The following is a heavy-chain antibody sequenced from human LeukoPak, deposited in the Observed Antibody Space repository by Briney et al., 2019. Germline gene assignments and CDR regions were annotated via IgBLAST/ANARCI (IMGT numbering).Heavy chain of an antibody. V-gene: IGHV3-13*01. Sequence: GGSLRLSCAASGFTFSGYDMHWVRQATGKGLEWVSAIGTAGDTYYPGSVKGRFTISRENAKNSLYLQMNSLRAGDTAVYYCARGRGSYCSGGSCYSGYFDYWGQGTLVTVSS. CDR2: IGTAGDT. CDR1: GFTFSGYD. CDR3: ARGRGSYCSGGSCYSGYFDY. D-gene: IGHD2-15*01. J-gene: IGHJ4*02.